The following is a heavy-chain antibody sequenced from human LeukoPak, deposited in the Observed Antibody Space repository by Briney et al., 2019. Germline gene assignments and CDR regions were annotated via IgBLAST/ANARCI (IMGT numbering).Heavy chain of an antibody. CDR3: ARHSRYCSSTSCYAYY. J-gene: IGHJ4*02. CDR2: IDPSDSYT. Sequence: GESLRISCQGSGYSFTSYWISWVRQMPGKGLEWMGRIDPSDSYTNYSPSFQGHVSISADKSISTAYLQWSSLKASDTAMYYCARHSRYCSSTSCYAYYWGQGTLVTVSS. CDR1: GYSFTSYW. V-gene: IGHV5-10-1*01. D-gene: IGHD2-2*01.